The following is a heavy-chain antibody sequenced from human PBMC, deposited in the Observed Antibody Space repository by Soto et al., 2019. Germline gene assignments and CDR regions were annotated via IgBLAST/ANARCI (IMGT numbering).Heavy chain of an antibody. D-gene: IGHD3-22*01. CDR1: GFTFSSYG. V-gene: IGHV3-33*01. Sequence: GGSLRLSCAASGFTFSSYGMHWVRQAPGKGLEWVAVIWYDGSNKYYADSVKGRFTISRDNSKNTLYLQMNSLRAEDTAVYYCARGGGYYDSSGYYLVYFDYWGQGTLVTVSS. CDR2: IWYDGSNK. J-gene: IGHJ4*02. CDR3: ARGGGYYDSSGYYLVYFDY.